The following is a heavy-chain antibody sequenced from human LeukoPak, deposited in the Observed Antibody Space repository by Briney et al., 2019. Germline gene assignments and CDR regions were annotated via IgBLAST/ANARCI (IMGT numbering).Heavy chain of an antibody. CDR3: ARHGREVVPDY. CDR1: GGSISSGSYY. V-gene: IGHV4-61*02. D-gene: IGHD2-2*01. Sequence: PSQTLSLTCTVSGGSISSGSYYWSWIRQPAGKGLERIGRIYTSGSTNYNPSLKSRVTISVDTSKNQFSLKLSSVTAADTAVYYCARHGREVVPDYWGQGTLVTVSS. J-gene: IGHJ4*02. CDR2: IYTSGST.